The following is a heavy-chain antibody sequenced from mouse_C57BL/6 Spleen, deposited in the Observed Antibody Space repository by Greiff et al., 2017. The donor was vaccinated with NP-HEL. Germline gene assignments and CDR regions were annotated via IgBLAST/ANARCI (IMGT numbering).Heavy chain of an antibody. D-gene: IGHD1-1*01. CDR2: IDPSDSYT. J-gene: IGHJ1*03. CDR1: GYTFTSYW. CDR3: AREGVVATRGYFDV. Sequence: QVQLKQPGAELVMPGASVKLSCKASGYTFTSYWMHWVKQRPGQGLEWIGEIDPSDSYTNYNQKFKGKSTLTVDKSSSTAYMPLSSLTSEDAAVYYCAREGVVATRGYFDVWGTGTTVTVSS. V-gene: IGHV1-69*01.